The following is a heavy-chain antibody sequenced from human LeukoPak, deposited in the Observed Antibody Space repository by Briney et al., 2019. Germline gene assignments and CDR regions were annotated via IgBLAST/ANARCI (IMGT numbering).Heavy chain of an antibody. CDR3: ARGFTGTTGNWFDP. V-gene: IGHV4-59*08. Sequence: PSETLSLTCTVSRGSISGYYWSWIRQPPGKGLEWIGYIYYSGSTNYNPSLKSRVTISVDTSKNQFSLKLSSVTAADTAVYYCARGFTGTTGNWFDPWGQGTLVTVSS. CDR2: IYYSGST. J-gene: IGHJ5*02. CDR1: RGSISGYY. D-gene: IGHD1-7*01.